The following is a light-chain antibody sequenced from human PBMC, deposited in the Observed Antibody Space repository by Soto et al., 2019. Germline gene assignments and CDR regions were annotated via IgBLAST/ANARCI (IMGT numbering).Light chain of an antibody. V-gene: IGLV2-8*01. CDR2: EVS. CDR1: SSDIGAYNH. Sequence: QSALTQPPSASGSPGQSVTISCTGTSSDIGAYNHVSWHQQHPGRAPRFIIYEVSQRPSGVPDRFSGSKSGSTASLTVSGLQADDEADYYCSSYGGSSNPVMFGGGTKLTVL. J-gene: IGLJ3*02. CDR3: SSYGGSSNPVM.